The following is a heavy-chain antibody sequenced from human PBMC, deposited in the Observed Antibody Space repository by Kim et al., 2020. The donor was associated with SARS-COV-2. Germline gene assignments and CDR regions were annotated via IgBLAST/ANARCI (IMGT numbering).Heavy chain of an antibody. CDR1: GFTFADNA. D-gene: IGHD2-15*01. Sequence: GGSLRLSCKTSGFTFADNAISWFRHAPGKGLEWVGFITSRRYGGTTEFAASVKGRFSIPRDDSKSIAFLQMNSLKTDDSAVYYCTRGGGTADYWGQGTLVTVSS. CDR2: ITSRRYGGTT. J-gene: IGHJ4*02. CDR3: TRGGGTADY. V-gene: IGHV3-49*03.